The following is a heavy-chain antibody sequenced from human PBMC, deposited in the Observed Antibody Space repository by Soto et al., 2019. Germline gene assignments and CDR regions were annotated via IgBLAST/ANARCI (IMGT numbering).Heavy chain of an antibody. J-gene: IGHJ6*02. CDR2: IYYSGST. D-gene: IGHD3-3*01. V-gene: IGHV4-39*01. CDR1: GGSISSSSYY. Sequence: PETLSLTCTVSGGSISSSSYYWGWIRQPPGKGLEWIGSIYYSGSTYYNPSLKSRVTISVDTSKNQFSLKLSSVTAADTAVYYCARRITIFGVVTLYYYGMDVWGQGTTVTVSS. CDR3: ARRITIFGVVTLYYYGMDV.